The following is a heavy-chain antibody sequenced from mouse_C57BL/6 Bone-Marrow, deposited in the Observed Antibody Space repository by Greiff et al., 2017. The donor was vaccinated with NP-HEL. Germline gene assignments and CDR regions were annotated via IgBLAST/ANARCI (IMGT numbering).Heavy chain of an antibody. J-gene: IGHJ2*01. Sequence: EVKLVESGGGLVKPGGSLKLSCAASGFTFSSYTMSWVRPTPEKRLEWVATISGGGGNTYYPDSVKGRFTITRDNAKNTLYLQMSSLRSEDTALYYCARTYDSYYLFGCWGQGTTLTVST. V-gene: IGHV5-9*01. D-gene: IGHD2-3*01. CDR1: GFTFSSYT. CDR3: ARTYDSYYLFGC. CDR2: ISGGGGNT.